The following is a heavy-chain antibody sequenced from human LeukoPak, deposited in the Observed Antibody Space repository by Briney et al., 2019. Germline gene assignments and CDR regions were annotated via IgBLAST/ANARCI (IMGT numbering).Heavy chain of an antibody. CDR1: DGSISSNY. CDR3: AREVYYDILPGYDAYYYMDV. CDR2: IYSSGST. D-gene: IGHD3-9*01. Sequence: PSETLSLTCDVSDGSISSNYWVWIRQPAGKGLEWIGRIYSSGSTSYNPSLKSRVTISVDTSKNQFSLKLTSVTAADTGVYYCAREVYYDILPGYDAYYYMDVWGKGTTVTVS. V-gene: IGHV4-4*07. J-gene: IGHJ6*03.